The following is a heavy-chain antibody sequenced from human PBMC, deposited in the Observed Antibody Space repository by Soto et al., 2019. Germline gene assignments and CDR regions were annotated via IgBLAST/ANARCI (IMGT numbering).Heavy chain of an antibody. J-gene: IGHJ6*02. CDR3: ARLYYEYV. CDR1: GFTVSSNY. V-gene: IGHV3-53*01. CDR2: IDSGGST. D-gene: IGHD3-3*01. Sequence: GGSLRLSWAASGFTVSSNYMSWVRQAPVKGLEWVSVIDSGGSTYYADAMKGRFIISRDNSKNSLYLQMNSLRDEDTAVYYLARLYYEYVWGQGTTVTVSS.